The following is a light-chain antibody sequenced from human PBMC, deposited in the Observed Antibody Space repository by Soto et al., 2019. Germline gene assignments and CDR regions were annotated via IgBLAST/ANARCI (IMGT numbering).Light chain of an antibody. V-gene: IGLV1-40*01. J-gene: IGLJ1*01. CDR1: SSNMGAGHD. CDR2: GNG. Sequence: QSVLTQPPSVSGAPGQRVTISCTGSSSNMGAGHDVHWYQHLPGTAPKLLIYGNGNRPSGVPDRFSGSKSGTSASLAITGLQAEDEADYYCQSYDSNLSGSEVFGTGTKVTVL. CDR3: QSYDSNLSGSEV.